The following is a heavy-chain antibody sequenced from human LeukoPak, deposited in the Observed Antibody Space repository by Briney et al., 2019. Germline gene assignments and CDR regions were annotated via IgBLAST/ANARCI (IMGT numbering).Heavy chain of an antibody. CDR1: GASIRGSY. V-gene: IGHV4-59*12. CDR2: IGNTGAT. D-gene: IGHD1-26*01. J-gene: IGHJ4*02. CDR3: ARVEWELLLFDY. Sequence: PSETLSLTCTVSGASIRGSYWSWIRQSPGKGLDWIGYIGNTGATTYSPSLNSRVTISVDTSKNQFSLKLSSVTAADTAVYYCARVEWELLLFDYWGQGTLVTVSS.